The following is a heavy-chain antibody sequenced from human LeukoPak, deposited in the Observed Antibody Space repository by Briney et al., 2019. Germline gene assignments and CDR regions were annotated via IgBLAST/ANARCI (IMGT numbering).Heavy chain of an antibody. CDR1: GGSISSGGYS. CDR2: IYHSGST. V-gene: IGHV4-30-2*03. J-gene: IGHJ5*02. CDR3: ARHNSGSYFGWFDP. D-gene: IGHD1-26*01. Sequence: SQTLSLTCAVSGGSISSGGYSWSWIRQPPGKGLEWIGYIYHSGSTYYNPSLKSRVTISVDTSKNQFSLKLSSVTAADTAVYYCARHNSGSYFGWFDPWGQGTLVTVSS.